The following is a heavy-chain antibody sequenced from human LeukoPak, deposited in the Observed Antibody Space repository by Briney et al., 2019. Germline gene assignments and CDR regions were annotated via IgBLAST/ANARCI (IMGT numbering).Heavy chain of an antibody. Sequence: GGSLRLSCAASGFTFSSYGMHWVRQAPGKGLEWVAFIRYAGSNKYYADSVEGRFTISRDNSKNTLYLQMSSLRVEDTAVYYCARTRYYYNSRSYGAPYYFDYWGQGTLVTVSS. D-gene: IGHD3-10*01. V-gene: IGHV3-30*02. CDR3: ARTRYYYNSRSYGAPYYFDY. J-gene: IGHJ4*02. CDR1: GFTFSSYG. CDR2: IRYAGSNK.